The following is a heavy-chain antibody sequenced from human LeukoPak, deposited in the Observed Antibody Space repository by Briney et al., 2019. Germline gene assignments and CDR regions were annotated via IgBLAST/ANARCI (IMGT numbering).Heavy chain of an antibody. CDR1: GASVTNFY. CDR2: IYASGSI. J-gene: IGHJ6*03. CDR3: ARSARFNYFYMDV. V-gene: IGHV4-4*07. D-gene: IGHD2-15*01. Sequence: SETLSLTCSVSGASVTNFYWTWIRQPAGKRLEYIGRIYASGSIDYNPSPKSRATLSVDSSNNQFSLNLTSVTAADTALYYCARSARFNYFYMDVWGKGTSVTVSS.